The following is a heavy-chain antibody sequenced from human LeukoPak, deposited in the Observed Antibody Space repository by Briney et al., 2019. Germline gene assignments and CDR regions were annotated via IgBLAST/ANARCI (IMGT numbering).Heavy chain of an antibody. CDR2: MNPNSGNT. V-gene: IGHV1-8*01. CDR1: GYTFTSYD. CDR3: ARDAPSLYCSSTSCSSWFDP. J-gene: IGHJ5*02. D-gene: IGHD2-2*01. Sequence: ASVKVSCKASGYTFTSYDINWVRQATGQGLEWMGWMNPNSGNTGYAQKFQGRVTMTRNTSISTAYMELSSLRSEDTAVYYCARDAPSLYCSSTSCSSWFDPWGQGTLVTVSS.